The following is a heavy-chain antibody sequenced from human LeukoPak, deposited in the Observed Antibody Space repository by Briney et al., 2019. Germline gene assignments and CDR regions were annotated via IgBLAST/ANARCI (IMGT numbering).Heavy chain of an antibody. CDR1: GGSFSSSY. CDR2: IYSSGST. J-gene: IGHJ4*02. V-gene: IGHV4-4*07. D-gene: IGHD6-25*01. Sequence: SETLSLTSTVSGGSFSSSYWSWFRQPAGKGLEWIGRIYSSGSTNYNPSLKSRVTMSVDTSKNQFSLRLSSVTGADTAVYYCARDRPADSGSAWDRLGDWGQGTLVTVSS. CDR3: ARDRPADSGSAWDRLGD.